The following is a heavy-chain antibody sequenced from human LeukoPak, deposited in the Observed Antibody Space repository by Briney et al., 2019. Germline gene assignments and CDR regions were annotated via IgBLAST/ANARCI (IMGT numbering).Heavy chain of an antibody. CDR2: INQDGSEK. Sequence: GGSLRLSCAASGFTFSSYWMSWVRQAPGKGLEWVANINQDGSEKYYVDSVKGRFTISRDNAKNSLYLQLNSLRAEDTAVYYCARDRKDDYVWGSYRPNAFDMWGQGTMVTVSS. CDR3: ARDRKDDYVWGSYRPNAFDM. D-gene: IGHD3-16*02. J-gene: IGHJ3*02. CDR1: GFTFSSYW. V-gene: IGHV3-7*01.